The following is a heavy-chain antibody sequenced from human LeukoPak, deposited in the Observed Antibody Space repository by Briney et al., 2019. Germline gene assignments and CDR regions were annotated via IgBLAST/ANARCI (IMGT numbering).Heavy chain of an antibody. Sequence: SETLSLTCTVSGGSISSYYWGWIRQPPGKGLEWIGYIYYSGSTNYNPSLKSRVTISVDTSKNQFSLKLSSVTAADTAVYYCARGLYDFWSGYYYFDYWGQGTLVTVSS. D-gene: IGHD3-3*01. V-gene: IGHV4-59*01. CDR3: ARGLYDFWSGYYYFDY. CDR1: GGSISSYY. CDR2: IYYSGST. J-gene: IGHJ4*02.